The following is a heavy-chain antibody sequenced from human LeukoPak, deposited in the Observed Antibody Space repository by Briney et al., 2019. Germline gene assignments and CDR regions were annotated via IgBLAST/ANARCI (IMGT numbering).Heavy chain of an antibody. J-gene: IGHJ4*02. Sequence: SETLSLTCPFSGGSISSRSYYWGWIRQPPGKGLEWIGSIYYSGSTYYNPSVKSRVTISVDTSKNQFSLKLSSVTAADTAVYYCATSGGTWSYFDYWGQGTLVTVSS. V-gene: IGHV4-39*01. D-gene: IGHD1-1*01. CDR2: IYYSGST. CDR1: GGSISSRSYY. CDR3: ATSGGTWSYFDY.